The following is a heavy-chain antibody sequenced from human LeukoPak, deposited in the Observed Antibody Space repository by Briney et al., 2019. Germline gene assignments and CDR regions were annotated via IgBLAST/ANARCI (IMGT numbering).Heavy chain of an antibody. CDR2: ISAYNGNT. J-gene: IGHJ4*02. CDR3: ARIEMATITGGFDY. Sequence: ASVKVSCKASGYTFTSYGISWVRQAPGQGLEWMGWISAYNGNTNYAQKLQGRVTMTTDTSTSTAYMELRSLRSDDTAVYYCARIEMATITGGFDYWGQGTLVTVSS. D-gene: IGHD5-24*01. CDR1: GYTFTSYG. V-gene: IGHV1-18*01.